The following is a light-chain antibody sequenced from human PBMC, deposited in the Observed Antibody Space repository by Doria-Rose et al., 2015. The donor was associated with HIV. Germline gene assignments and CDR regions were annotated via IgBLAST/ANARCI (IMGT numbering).Light chain of an antibody. Sequence: VLTQSPATLSLSPGERATLSCRASQSVSSNLAWYQQKPGQAPRLLIYDASNRATGIPARFSGSGSGTDFTLTISSLEPEDFAVYFCRQRSNWPPIFTFGPGTKV. V-gene: IGKV3-11*01. CDR3: RQRSNWPPIFT. CDR2: DAS. CDR1: QSVSSN. J-gene: IGKJ3*01.